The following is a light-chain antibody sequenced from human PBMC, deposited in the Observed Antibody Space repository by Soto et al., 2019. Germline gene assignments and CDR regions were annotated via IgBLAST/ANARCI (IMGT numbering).Light chain of an antibody. Sequence: DIQMTQSPSSLSASLGDRVTITCQASQAISKYLHWYHQRPGKAPILVIYDASNLEAGAPSRFSGGGSVTSFTLTISSLQPEDIGTYFCQQYNNLPYTFGQGTKLDIK. V-gene: IGKV1-33*01. J-gene: IGKJ2*01. CDR2: DAS. CDR1: QAISKY. CDR3: QQYNNLPYT.